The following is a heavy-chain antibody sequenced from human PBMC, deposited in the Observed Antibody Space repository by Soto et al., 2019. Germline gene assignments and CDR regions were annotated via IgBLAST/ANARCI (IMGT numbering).Heavy chain of an antibody. D-gene: IGHD4-17*01. J-gene: IGHJ4*02. CDR1: GFTFSSYG. Sequence: QVQLVESGGGVVQPGRSLRLSCAASGFTFSSYGMHWVRQAPGKGLEWVAGIWYDGSNKYYADSVKGRFTISRDNSKNTLYLQMNSLRAEDTAVYYCARVYGDYSLDYWGQGTLVTVSS. CDR3: ARVYGDYSLDY. V-gene: IGHV3-33*01. CDR2: IWYDGSNK.